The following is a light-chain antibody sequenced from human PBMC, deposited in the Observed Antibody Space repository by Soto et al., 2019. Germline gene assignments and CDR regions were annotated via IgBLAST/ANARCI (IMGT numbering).Light chain of an antibody. V-gene: IGKV1-39*01. J-gene: IGKJ3*01. CDR1: QSISSY. CDR2: AAS. Sequence: DIQMTQSPSSLSASVGDRVTITCRASQSISSYLNWYQQKPGKAPKLLIYAASSLQSGVPSRFSGSGSGTYFTLTISSLQPEDFATYYCQQSYRTPFTFGPGTKEDIK. CDR3: QQSYRTPFT.